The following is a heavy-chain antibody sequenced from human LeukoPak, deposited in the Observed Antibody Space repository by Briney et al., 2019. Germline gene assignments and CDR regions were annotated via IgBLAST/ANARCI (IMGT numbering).Heavy chain of an antibody. V-gene: IGHV3-74*01. Sequence: GGSLRLSCAAAGFTFSSYWMHWVRQAPGKGLVWVSRINSDGSGTSYADSVKGRFTISRDNAENTLYLQMNSLRAEDTAVYYCAGRSGSYYSLNYWGQGTLVTVSS. CDR3: AGRSGSYYSLNY. D-gene: IGHD3-10*01. CDR2: INSDGSGT. J-gene: IGHJ4*02. CDR1: GFTFSSYW.